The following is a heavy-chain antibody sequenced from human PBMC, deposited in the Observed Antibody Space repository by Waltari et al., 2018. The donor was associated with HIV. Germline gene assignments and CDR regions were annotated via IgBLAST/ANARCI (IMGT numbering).Heavy chain of an antibody. J-gene: IGHJ6*02. CDR1: GFSLSTSGMC. V-gene: IGHV2-70*15. CDR3: ARIRAPSPYCTNGVCSYYYYGMDV. Sequence: QVTLRESGPALVKPTQTLTLTCTFSGFSLSTSGMCVSWIRQPPGKALEWLARIDWDDDKYYSTSLKTRLTISKDTSKNQVVLTMTNMDPVDTATYYCARIRAPSPYCTNGVCSYYYYGMDVWGQGPTV. D-gene: IGHD2-8*01. CDR2: IDWDDDK.